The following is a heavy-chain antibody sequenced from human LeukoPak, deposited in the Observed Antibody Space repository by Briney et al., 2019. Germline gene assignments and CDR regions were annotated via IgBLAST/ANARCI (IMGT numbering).Heavy chain of an antibody. CDR2: ISGRGGST. CDR3: TRLSGGNSDSYYYGLDV. Sequence: GGSLRLSCAASGFTFSSYAMTWVRQPPGKGLEWVSTISGRGGSTYYADSVKGRFTISRDNSKNTAYLQMDSLKTEDTAMYYCTRLSGGNSDSYYYGLDVWGQGTTVTVSS. J-gene: IGHJ6*02. V-gene: IGHV3-23*01. CDR1: GFTFSSYA. D-gene: IGHD4-23*01.